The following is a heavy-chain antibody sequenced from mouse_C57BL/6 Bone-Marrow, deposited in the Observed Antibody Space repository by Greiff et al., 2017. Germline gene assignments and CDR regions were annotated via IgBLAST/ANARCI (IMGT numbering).Heavy chain of an antibody. V-gene: IGHV1-82*01. D-gene: IGHD2-12*01. CDR2: IYPGDGDT. CDR1: GYAFSSSW. J-gene: IGHJ3*01. Sequence: VQLQQSGPELVKPGASVKISCKASGYAFSSSWMNWVKQRPGKGLEWIGRIYPGDGDTNYNGKFKGKATLTADKSSSTAYMQLSSLTSEDSAVYFCARGSYDGAAYWGQGTLVTVSA. CDR3: ARGSYDGAAY.